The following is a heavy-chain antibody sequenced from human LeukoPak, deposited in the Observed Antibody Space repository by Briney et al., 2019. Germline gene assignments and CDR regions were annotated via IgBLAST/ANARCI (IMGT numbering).Heavy chain of an antibody. V-gene: IGHV1-18*01. CDR3: ARAGRGIWFGEFDY. Sequence: ASVKVSCKASGYTFTSYGISWVRQAPGQGLEWMGWISAYNGNTNYAQKLQGRVTMNTVTSTSTAYMELRSLRSDDTAVYYCARAGRGIWFGEFDYWGQGTLVTVSS. D-gene: IGHD3-10*01. CDR1: GYTFTSYG. J-gene: IGHJ4*02. CDR2: ISAYNGNT.